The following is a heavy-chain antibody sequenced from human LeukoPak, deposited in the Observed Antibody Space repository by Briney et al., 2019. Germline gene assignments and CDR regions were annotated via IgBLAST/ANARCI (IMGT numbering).Heavy chain of an antibody. CDR2: ISSSSSYI. J-gene: IGHJ4*02. V-gene: IGHV3-21*01. D-gene: IGHD2-2*01. CDR1: GFTFSSYS. Sequence: GGSLRLSCAASGFTFSSYSMNWVRQAPGKGLEWVSSISSSSSYIYYADSVKGRFTSSRDNAKNSLYLQMNSLRAEDTAVYYCARAVVPAAIDYWGQGTLVTVSS. CDR3: ARAVVPAAIDY.